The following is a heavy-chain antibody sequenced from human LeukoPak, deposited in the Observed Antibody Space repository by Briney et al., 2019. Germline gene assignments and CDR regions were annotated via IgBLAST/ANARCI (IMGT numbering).Heavy chain of an antibody. Sequence: GGSLRLSSADSGFTFSDFAMRWLRQAPGKGLEYVSTISSNGISPYYANFVKGRFTISRENSKNTLYLQMGSLRADDTAVYYCVRAHSIHNYHYGIDVWGHGTTVTVSS. CDR3: VRAHSIHNYHYGIDV. V-gene: IGHV3-64*01. J-gene: IGHJ6*02. CDR1: GFTFSDFA. D-gene: IGHD3-3*01. CDR2: ISSNGISP.